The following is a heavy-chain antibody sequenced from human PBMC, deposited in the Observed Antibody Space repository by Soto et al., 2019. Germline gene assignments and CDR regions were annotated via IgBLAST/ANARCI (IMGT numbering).Heavy chain of an antibody. CDR1: GYAFTSYG. J-gene: IGHJ4*02. D-gene: IGHD6-6*01. Sequence: GASVKVSCKASGYAFTSYGISWVRQAPGQGLEWMGWISAYNGNTNYAQKLQGRVTMTTDTSTSTAYMELRSLRSDDTAVYYCARGTSEQLVLVYFDYWGQGSLVTVSS. CDR2: ISAYNGNT. V-gene: IGHV1-18*01. CDR3: ARGTSEQLVLVYFDY.